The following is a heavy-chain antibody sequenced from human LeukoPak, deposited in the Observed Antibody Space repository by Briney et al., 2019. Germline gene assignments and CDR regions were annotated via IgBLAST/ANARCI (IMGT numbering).Heavy chain of an antibody. CDR1: GGSFSGYY. CDR2: INHSGST. V-gene: IGHV4-34*01. J-gene: IGHJ6*03. Sequence: SETLSLTCAVYGGSFSGYYWSWIRQPPGKGLEWIGEINHSGSTNYNPSLKSRVTISVDTSKNQFSLKLSSVTAADTAAYYCARERTGYYMAVWGKGTTVTISS. D-gene: IGHD1-14*01. CDR3: ARERTGYYMAV.